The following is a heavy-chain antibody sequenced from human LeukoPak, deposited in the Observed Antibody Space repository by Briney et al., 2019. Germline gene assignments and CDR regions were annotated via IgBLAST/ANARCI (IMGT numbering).Heavy chain of an antibody. CDR1: GFTFSSYA. CDR2: IRYDGFNK. J-gene: IGHJ6*03. V-gene: IGHV3-30*02. Sequence: LAGGSLRLSCAASGFTFSSYAMHWVRQAPGKGLEWVAFIRYDGFNKYYADSVKGRFTISRDNSKNTLYLQMNSLRAEDTAVYYCAREYSSSWYGYYYYMDVWGKGTTVTVSS. D-gene: IGHD6-13*01. CDR3: AREYSSSWYGYYYYMDV.